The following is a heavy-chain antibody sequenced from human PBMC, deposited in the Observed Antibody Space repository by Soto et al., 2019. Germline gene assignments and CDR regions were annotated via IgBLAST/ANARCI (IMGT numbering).Heavy chain of an antibody. V-gene: IGHV3-15*07. J-gene: IGHJ6*02. CDR3: TTVWYYDILTGQGYYYYGMDV. D-gene: IGHD3-9*01. CDR1: GFTFSNAW. CDR2: IKSKTDGGTT. Sequence: PGGSLRLSCAASGFTFSNAWMNWVRQAPGKGLEWVGRIKSKTDGGTTDYAAPVKGRFTISRDDSRNTLYLQMNSLKTEDTAVYYCTTVWYYDILTGQGYYYYGMDVWGQGTTVTVSS.